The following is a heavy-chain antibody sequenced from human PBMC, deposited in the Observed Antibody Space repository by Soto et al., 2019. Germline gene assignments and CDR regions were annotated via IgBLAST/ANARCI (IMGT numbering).Heavy chain of an antibody. CDR3: AKRRGAGGHFDY. J-gene: IGHJ4*02. V-gene: IGHV3-23*01. CDR1: GLTFSTYA. CDR2: VSSGGGT. Sequence: GGSLRLSCAASGLTFSTYAMGWVRQAPGKGLEWVSVVSSGGGTHYADSVKGRFTVSRDNSKNTLSLQMNSLRADDTAVYYCAKRRGAGGHFDYWGQGALVTVSS. D-gene: IGHD2-15*01.